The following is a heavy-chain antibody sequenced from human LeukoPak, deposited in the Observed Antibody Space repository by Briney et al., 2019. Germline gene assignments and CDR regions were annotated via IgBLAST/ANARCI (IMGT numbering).Heavy chain of an antibody. CDR3: AKAHNDFWSGYFWALDYYFDY. V-gene: IGHV3-23*01. CDR1: GFTFSSYA. CDR2: ISGSGGST. J-gene: IGHJ4*02. D-gene: IGHD3-3*01. Sequence: PGGSLRLSCAASGFTFSSYAMSWVRQAPGKGLEWVSAISGSGGSTYYADSVKGRFTNSRDNSKNTLYLQMNSLRAEDTAVYYCAKAHNDFWSGYFWALDYYFDYWGQGTLVTVSS.